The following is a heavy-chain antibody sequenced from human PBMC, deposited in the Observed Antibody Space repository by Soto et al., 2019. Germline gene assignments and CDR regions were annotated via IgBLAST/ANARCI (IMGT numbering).Heavy chain of an antibody. D-gene: IGHD2-2*02. CDR3: ARGCRGYMVVVPAAIWWFDH. Sequence: SDTLSLTCAVYGGSFSGYYWSWIRQPPGKGLEWIGEINHSGSTNYNPSLKSRVTISVDTSKNQFSLKLSSVTAADTAVYYCARGCRGYMVVVPAAIWWFDHWGQGTLVTVSS. V-gene: IGHV4-34*01. J-gene: IGHJ5*02. CDR2: INHSGST. CDR1: GGSFSGYY.